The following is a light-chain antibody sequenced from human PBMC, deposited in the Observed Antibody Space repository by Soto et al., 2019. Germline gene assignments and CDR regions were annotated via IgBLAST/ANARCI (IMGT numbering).Light chain of an antibody. CDR1: SSDVGGYKY. Sequence: QSVLTQPASVSGSPGQSITISCTGTSSDVGGYKYVSWYQQHPGKTPKLVIYEVSDRPSGVSNRFSGSKSGNTASLTISGLQAEDEADYYCSSYTGTNTRYVFGTGTKVTVL. V-gene: IGLV2-14*01. J-gene: IGLJ1*01. CDR3: SSYTGTNTRYV. CDR2: EVS.